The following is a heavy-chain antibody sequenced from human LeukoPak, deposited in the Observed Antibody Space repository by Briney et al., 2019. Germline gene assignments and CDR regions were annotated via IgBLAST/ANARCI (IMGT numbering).Heavy chain of an antibody. CDR1: GFTFNDYT. CDR3: ARERNYYYFDY. V-gene: IGHV3-21*01. D-gene: IGHD5-24*01. CDR2: ITGDCNYI. J-gene: IGHJ4*02. Sequence: PGGSLRLSCAASGFTFNDYTMTWVRQAPGKGLEWVSSITGDCNYIFYADSVKGRFTISRDNAQNSLFLELNSLRGEDTAVYYCARERNYYYFDYWGQGALVTVS.